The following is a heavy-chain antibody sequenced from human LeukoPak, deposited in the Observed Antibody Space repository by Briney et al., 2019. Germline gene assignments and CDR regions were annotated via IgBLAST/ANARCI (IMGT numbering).Heavy chain of an antibody. V-gene: IGHV4-59*01. Sequence: SETLSLICTVSGGSISSYFWSWVRQPPGKGLEWIGYISYIASTNYNPTLNSRVTISVATSKTQFSLKLSSVTAADTAVYYCARGFCSGGTCYRTFFDQWGQGTLVSVSS. J-gene: IGHJ4*02. D-gene: IGHD2-15*01. CDR3: ARGFCSGGTCYRTFFDQ. CDR2: ISYIAST. CDR1: GGSISSYF.